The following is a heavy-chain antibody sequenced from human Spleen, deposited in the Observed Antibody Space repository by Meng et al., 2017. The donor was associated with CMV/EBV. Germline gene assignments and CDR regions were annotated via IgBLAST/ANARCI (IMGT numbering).Heavy chain of an antibody. Sequence: SVKVSCKASGGTFSSYAISWVRQAPGQGLEWMGGIIPIFGTANYAQKFQGRVTITTDESTSTAYMELSGLRSEDTAVYYCARGSGGVGYCSSTSCPLDVWGQGTTVTVSS. CDR3: ARGSGGVGYCSSTSCPLDV. CDR1: GGTFSSYA. D-gene: IGHD2-2*01. V-gene: IGHV1-69*05. CDR2: IIPIFGTA. J-gene: IGHJ6*02.